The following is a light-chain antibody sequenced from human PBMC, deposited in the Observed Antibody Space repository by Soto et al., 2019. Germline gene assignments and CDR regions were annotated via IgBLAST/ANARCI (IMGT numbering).Light chain of an antibody. CDR1: QSISKW. Sequence: DIQMTQSPSTLSASVGDRVTITCRASQSISKWLAWHQQKPGKAPNLLIYKASTLKSGVPSRFSGSGSGTEFTLTISSLQTDDFATYDCQHYNSYSEAVGQGTKGDIK. V-gene: IGKV1-5*03. CDR2: KAS. J-gene: IGKJ1*01. CDR3: QHYNSYSEA.